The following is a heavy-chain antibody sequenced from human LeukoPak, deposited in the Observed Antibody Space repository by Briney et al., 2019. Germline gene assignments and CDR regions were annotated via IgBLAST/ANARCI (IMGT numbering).Heavy chain of an antibody. J-gene: IGHJ4*02. CDR2: ISSSSSYI. CDR1: GFTFSSYG. Sequence: PGGSLRLSCAASGFTFSSYGMHWVRQAPGKGLEWVSSISSSSSYIYYADSVKGRFTISRDNAKNSLYLQMNSLRAEDTAVYYCARDPDYDFWSGYQTGESGYYFDYWGQGTLVTVSS. V-gene: IGHV3-21*01. D-gene: IGHD3-3*01. CDR3: ARDPDYDFWSGYQTGESGYYFDY.